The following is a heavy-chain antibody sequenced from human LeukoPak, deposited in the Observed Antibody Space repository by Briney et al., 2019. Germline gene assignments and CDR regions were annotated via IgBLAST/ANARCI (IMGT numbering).Heavy chain of an antibody. CDR2: IVGCGGST. V-gene: IGHV3-23*01. CDR1: CLTFSGYG. Sequence: GGSLRLTCVAWCLTFSGYGMSWVRQAPGKGLEWVSAIVGCGGSTNYADSVKGRFTISRDNSKNTLYLQMNSLRDEDTAIYYCARARWRTPVTSDVWGQGTLVTVSS. J-gene: IGHJ4*02. CDR3: ARARWRTPVTSDV. D-gene: IGHD4-17*01.